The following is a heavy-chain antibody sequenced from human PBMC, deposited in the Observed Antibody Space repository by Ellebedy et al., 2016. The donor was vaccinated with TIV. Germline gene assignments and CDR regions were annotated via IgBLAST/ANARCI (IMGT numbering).Heavy chain of an antibody. CDR3: ARVNIVVVPAAFGVYYYYGMDV. J-gene: IGHJ6*02. V-gene: IGHV1-18*01. Sequence: AASVKVSCKASGYTFTSYGISWVRQAPGQGLEWMGWISAYNGNTNYAQKLQGRVTMTTDTSTSTAYMELRSLRSDDTAVYYCARVNIVVVPAAFGVYYYYGMDVWGQGTTVTVSS. CDR2: ISAYNGNT. CDR1: GYTFTSYG. D-gene: IGHD2-2*01.